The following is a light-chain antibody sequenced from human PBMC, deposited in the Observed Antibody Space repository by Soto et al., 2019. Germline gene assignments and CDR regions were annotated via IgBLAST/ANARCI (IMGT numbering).Light chain of an antibody. V-gene: IGLV2-8*01. CDR3: TSYAGSNNFCV. CDR2: EVS. J-gene: IGLJ1*01. Sequence: QSVLTQPPSASGSPGQTVTISCIGTSSDVGGYDYVSWYQQHPDKAPKLIIYEVSKRPSGVPDRFSGSKSGNTASLTVSGLQAEDEADYYCTSYAGSNNFCVFGAGTKVTVL. CDR1: SSDVGGYDY.